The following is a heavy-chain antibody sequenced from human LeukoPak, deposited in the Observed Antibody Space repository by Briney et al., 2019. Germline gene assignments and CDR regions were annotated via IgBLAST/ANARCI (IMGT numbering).Heavy chain of an antibody. CDR3: ARHVLDRSIGGSYQYYVDL. V-gene: IGHV4-39*01. D-gene: IGHD3-16*01. CDR2: IYYSGHT. Sequence: SGALSLTCSVSGGSISGTDYYWAWIRQPPGKWLESLGIIYYSGHTYYNPSRKSRFTVSVDRPKNQFSLRLTSLTAADSPVFSCARHVLDRSIGGSYQYYVDLWGIGTTVTVSS. J-gene: IGHJ6*03. CDR1: GGSISGTDYY.